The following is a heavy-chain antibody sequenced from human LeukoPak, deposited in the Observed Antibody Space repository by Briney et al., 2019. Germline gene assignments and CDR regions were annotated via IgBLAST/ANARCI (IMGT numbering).Heavy chain of an antibody. Sequence: ESGPALVKPTETLTLTCSFSGFSLRSSGMCVNWIRQPPGKALEWLARIDWDNDKHYNASLKTRPTISEGTSKNQVVLTMTNVDPVDTATYFCARIIGCQSTSQNTATYYAEEDYWGQGTLVTVSS. V-gene: IGHV2-70*11. CDR3: ARIIGCQSTSQNTATYYAEEDY. CDR2: IDWDNDK. D-gene: IGHD1-26*01. J-gene: IGHJ4*02. CDR1: GFSLRSSGMC.